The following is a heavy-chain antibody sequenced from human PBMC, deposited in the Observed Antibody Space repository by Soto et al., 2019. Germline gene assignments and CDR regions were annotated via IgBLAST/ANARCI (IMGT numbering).Heavy chain of an antibody. CDR3: TADLRRALGAPLNS. J-gene: IGHJ4*02. Sequence: EVQLVESGGGLVQPGGSLRLSCAASGFTFSKAWMNWVRQAPGKGLEWVGRMKSKTDGETTYYAAPVKGRFTISRDDSENTLYLQMNSLKSEDTAVYYCTADLRRALGAPLNSWGQGTLVTVSS. CDR1: GFTFSKAW. V-gene: IGHV3-15*01. D-gene: IGHD1-26*01. CDR2: MKSKTDGETT.